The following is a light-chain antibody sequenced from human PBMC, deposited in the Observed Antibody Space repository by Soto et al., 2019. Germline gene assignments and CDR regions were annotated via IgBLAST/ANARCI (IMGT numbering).Light chain of an antibody. CDR3: SSYTSSNTVL. CDR2: DVT. V-gene: IGLV2-14*03. Sequence: QSVLTQPASVSGSPGQSITISCTGTSSDVGGYNYVSWYQHHPGKAPKLMIYDVTDRPSGISFRFSGSKSGNTASLTISRLQAEEEADYYCSSYTSSNTVLFGGGTQLTVL. CDR1: SSDVGGYNY. J-gene: IGLJ2*01.